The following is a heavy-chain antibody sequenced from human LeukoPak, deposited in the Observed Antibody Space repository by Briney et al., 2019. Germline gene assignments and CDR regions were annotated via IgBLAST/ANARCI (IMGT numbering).Heavy chain of an antibody. J-gene: IGHJ3*02. CDR2: IKQDGSEK. D-gene: IGHD3-16*01. Sequence: GGSLRLSCAASGFIFSSYWMSWVRQAPGKGLEWVANIKQDGSEKYYVDSVKGRFTISRDNAKNSLYLQMSSLRAEDTAVYYCVRGFDAYLGFDIWGQGTVVTVSS. CDR1: GFIFSSYW. CDR3: VRGFDAYLGFDI. V-gene: IGHV3-7*04.